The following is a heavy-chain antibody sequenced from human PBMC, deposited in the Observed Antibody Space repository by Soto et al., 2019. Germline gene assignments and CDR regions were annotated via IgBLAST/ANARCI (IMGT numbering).Heavy chain of an antibody. V-gene: IGHV1-3*01. J-gene: IGHJ4*02. D-gene: IGHD1-1*01. CDR3: ARVRGATTGDTFAY. Sequence: QVPLVQSGAEVKKPGASVKVSCKASGYTFTSYTIHWIRQAPGQRLEWMGYINAANENIKFAGQFQGRVTLTRNASASTVYVELDSLRPEVTAVYYCARVRGATTGDTFAYWGQGTLVTVSS. CDR1: GYTFTSYT. CDR2: INAANENI.